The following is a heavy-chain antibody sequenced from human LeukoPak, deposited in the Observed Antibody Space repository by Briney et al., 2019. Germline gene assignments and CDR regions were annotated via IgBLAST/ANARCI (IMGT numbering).Heavy chain of an antibody. D-gene: IGHD3-3*01. Sequence: SETLSLTCIVSGDSISNSGWSWAWVRQPPGKGLEWIGTMPYDENVSDKGTPSYNPSLKSRVTITADTSKNHLSLKVNFVTAADTASYYCARLTLTGVGGRGWFDSWGQGTLVIVSS. CDR3: ARLTLTGVGGRGWFDS. J-gene: IGHJ5*01. V-gene: IGHV4-39*02. CDR1: GDSISNSGWS. CDR2: MPYDENVSDKGTP.